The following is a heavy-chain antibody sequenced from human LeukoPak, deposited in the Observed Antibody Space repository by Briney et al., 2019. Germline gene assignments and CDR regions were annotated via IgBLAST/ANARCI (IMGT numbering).Heavy chain of an antibody. CDR3: AKPLYMTTVPRGGFDS. V-gene: IGHV3-23*01. Sequence: GGSLLLSCAAPGFTLNNYAVSWVRQPPGKGLEWDSAVNGDGDSTYYADSVKRRFTVSRDNSKNTLSLQMNSLRAEDTAIYYCAKPLYMTTVPRGGFDSWGQGALVTVSS. D-gene: IGHD4-17*01. J-gene: IGHJ4*02. CDR2: VNGDGDST. CDR1: GFTLNNYA.